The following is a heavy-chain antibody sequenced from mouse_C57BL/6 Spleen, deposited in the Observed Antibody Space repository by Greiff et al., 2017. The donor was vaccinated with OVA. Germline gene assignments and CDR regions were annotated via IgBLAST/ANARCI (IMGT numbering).Heavy chain of an antibody. CDR2: IDPNSGGT. CDR3: APTIVTHYYAMDY. CDR1: GYTFTSYW. Sequence: VQLQQPGAELVKPGASVKLSCKASGYTFTSYWMHWVKQRPGRGLEWIGRIDPNSGGTKYNEKFKSKATLTVDKPSSTAYMQLSSLTSEDAAVYYCAPTIVTHYYAMDYWGEGTSVTVSS. J-gene: IGHJ4*01. D-gene: IGHD2-5*01. V-gene: IGHV1-72*01.